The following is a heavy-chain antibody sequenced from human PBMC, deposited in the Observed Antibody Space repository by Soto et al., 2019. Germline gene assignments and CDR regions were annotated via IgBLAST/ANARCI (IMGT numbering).Heavy chain of an antibody. J-gene: IGHJ4*02. CDR2: LSASGGST. D-gene: IGHD5-18*01. V-gene: IGHV3-23*01. CDR1: GFTFSSYA. Sequence: PGGSLRLSCAASGFTFSSYAMSWVRQAPGKGLEWVLALSASGGSTYYADSVKGRFTISRDNSKDTLYLQMNSLRAEDTAVYYCAKDQGVSGAYSYGYDYWGQGILVTVSS. CDR3: AKDQGVSGAYSYGYDY.